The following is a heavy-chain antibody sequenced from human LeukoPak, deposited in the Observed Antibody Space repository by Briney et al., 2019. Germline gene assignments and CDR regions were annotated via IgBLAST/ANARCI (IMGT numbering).Heavy chain of an antibody. CDR3: ARGGSSEAFDI. Sequence: ASVKVSCKASGYTFTSYDINWVRQATGQGLEWMGWINANSGGTNYAQKFQGRVTMTRDTSINTAYMELISLRSDDTAVYYCARGGSSEAFDIWGQGTMVTVSS. V-gene: IGHV1-2*02. CDR1: GYTFTSYD. J-gene: IGHJ3*02. CDR2: INANSGGT.